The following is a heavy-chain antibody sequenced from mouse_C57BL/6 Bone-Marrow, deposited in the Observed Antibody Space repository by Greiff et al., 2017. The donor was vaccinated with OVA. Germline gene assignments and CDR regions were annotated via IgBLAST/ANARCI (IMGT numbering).Heavy chain of an antibody. V-gene: IGHV8-8*01. CDR1: GFSLSTFGMG. J-gene: IGHJ1*03. CDR2: IWWDDDK. Sequence: QVQLKESGPGILQPSQTLSLTCSFSGFSLSTFGMGVGWIRQPSGKGLEWLAHIWWDDDKYYNPALKSRLTISKDTSKNQVFLKIAKVDTADTATYYCARIAWYYGRHWYFDVWGTGTTVTVSS. CDR3: ARIAWYYGRHWYFDV. D-gene: IGHD1-1*01.